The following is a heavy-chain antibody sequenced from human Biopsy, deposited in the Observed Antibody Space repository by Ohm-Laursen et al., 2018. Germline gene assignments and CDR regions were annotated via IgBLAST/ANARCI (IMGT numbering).Heavy chain of an antibody. J-gene: IGHJ6*02. V-gene: IGHV4-34*01. CDR2: INHSGRT. CDR3: VRGVDYYDPYHYYALDV. CDR1: GESFNGYY. D-gene: IGHD3-22*01. Sequence: SDTLSLTCAVSGESFNGYYWSWIRQTPGKGLEWIGEINHSGRTNYNPSLKSRVTISVDTSKNQFSLKVRSVTAADTAVYYCVRGVDYYDPYHYYALDVWGQGTTVPVSS.